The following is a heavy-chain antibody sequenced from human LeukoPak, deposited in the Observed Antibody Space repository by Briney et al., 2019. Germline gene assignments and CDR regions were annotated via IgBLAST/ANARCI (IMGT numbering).Heavy chain of an antibody. Sequence: GGSLRLSCAASGFTFDDYGISWVRQAPGKGLEWVSGINWNGGSTGYADSVKGRFTISRDNAKNSLYLQMNSLRAEDTALYYCASLGYDSSGYEVLNWGQGTLVTVSS. D-gene: IGHD3-22*01. CDR2: INWNGGST. V-gene: IGHV3-20*04. CDR1: GFTFDDYG. J-gene: IGHJ4*02. CDR3: ASLGYDSSGYEVLN.